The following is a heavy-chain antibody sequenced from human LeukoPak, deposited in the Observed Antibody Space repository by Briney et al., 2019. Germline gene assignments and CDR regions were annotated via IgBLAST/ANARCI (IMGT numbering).Heavy chain of an antibody. D-gene: IGHD5-12*01. Sequence: GSLRLSCAASGFTFSSHEMNWVRQAPGKGLEWVSYISSSGSTIYYADSVKGRFTISRDNSKNTLYLQMNSLRAEDTAVYYCAKPTDLVADPSHWGQRTLVTVSS. CDR3: AKPTDLVADPSH. CDR2: ISSSGSTI. J-gene: IGHJ4*02. V-gene: IGHV3-48*03. CDR1: GFTFSSHE.